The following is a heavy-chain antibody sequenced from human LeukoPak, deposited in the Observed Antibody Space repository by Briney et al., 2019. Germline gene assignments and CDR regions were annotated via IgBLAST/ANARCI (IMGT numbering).Heavy chain of an antibody. D-gene: IGHD2-15*01. J-gene: IGHJ6*02. CDR3: ARSGGSWTVYYYYGMDV. CDR2: ISYDGSNK. Sequence: GSLRLSRAASGFTFSSYGMHWVRQAPGKGLEWVAVISYDGSNKYYADSVKGRFTISRDNSKNTLYLQMNSLRAEDTAVYYCARSGGSWTVYYYYGMDVWGQGTTVTVSS. CDR1: GFTFSSYG. V-gene: IGHV3-30*03.